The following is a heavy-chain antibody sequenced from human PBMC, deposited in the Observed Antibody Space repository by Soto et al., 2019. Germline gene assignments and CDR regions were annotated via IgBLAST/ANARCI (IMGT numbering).Heavy chain of an antibody. D-gene: IGHD2-2*01. CDR3: AKNIVVVLAAGGSFDS. Sequence: GGSLRLSCAACEFTFSSYAMSWVRQAPGKGLEWVSTVSGSGGSTYYADSVKGRFTISRDNSKNTLYLQMNSLRAEDTAVYYCAKNIVVVLAAGGSFDSWGQGALVTVSS. J-gene: IGHJ4*02. CDR1: EFTFSSYA. V-gene: IGHV3-23*01. CDR2: VSGSGGST.